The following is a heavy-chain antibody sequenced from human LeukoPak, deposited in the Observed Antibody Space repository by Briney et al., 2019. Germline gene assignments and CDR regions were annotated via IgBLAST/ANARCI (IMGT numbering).Heavy chain of an antibody. Sequence: PGGSLRLSCEASGFTFIGYGMSWVRQAPGKGLEWVSTISNTAYNTYYADSVKGRFTISRDNSANTVSLQMNSLRAEDTALYYCAKHSGSYFIYSVDSWGQGTQVTVSS. V-gene: IGHV3-23*01. D-gene: IGHD2-15*01. J-gene: IGHJ4*02. CDR3: AKHSGSYFIYSVDS. CDR1: GFTFIGYG. CDR2: ISNTAYNT.